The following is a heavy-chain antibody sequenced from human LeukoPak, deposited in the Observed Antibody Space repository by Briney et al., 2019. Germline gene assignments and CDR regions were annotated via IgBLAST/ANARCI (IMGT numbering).Heavy chain of an antibody. Sequence: ASLKVSCKTSGYTFTAHYMHWVRQAPGQGLEWMGWIGPDSGGTNSAQKFQGRVTMTTDTSIITAYMELIRLGSDDTAVYYCARDGSGTTYDYWGQGPLVTVSS. J-gene: IGHJ4*02. V-gene: IGHV1-2*02. CDR1: GYTFTAHY. CDR3: ARDGSGTTYDY. CDR2: IGPDSGGT. D-gene: IGHD1-26*01.